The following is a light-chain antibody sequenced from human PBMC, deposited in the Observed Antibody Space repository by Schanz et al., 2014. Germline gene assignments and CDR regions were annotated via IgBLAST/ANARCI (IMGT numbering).Light chain of an antibody. V-gene: IGLV2-14*01. CDR2: DVT. J-gene: IGLJ1*01. Sequence: QSALTQPASVSGSPGQSITISCTGTSSDVGDYNYVAWYQQHPGKAPKLMIFDVTNRPSGVSNRFSGSNSDNTASLTISGLQAEDEADYFCCSYAGRTTFYVFGTGTKLTVL. CDR3: CSYAGRTTFYV. CDR1: SSDVGDYNY.